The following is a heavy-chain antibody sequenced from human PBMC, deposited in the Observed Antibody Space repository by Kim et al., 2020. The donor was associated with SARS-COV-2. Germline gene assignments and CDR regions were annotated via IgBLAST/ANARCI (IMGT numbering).Heavy chain of an antibody. CDR2: IRSKRYDETT. CDR3: TSGPYYYDSAAYYHDY. V-gene: IGHV3-49*03. D-gene: IGHD3-22*01. Sequence: GGSLRLSCTTSGLNFADYAMSWFRQAPGKGLEWVAFIRSKRYDETTEYAASVKGRFIISRDDSKRIAYLQMNGLTTEDTAVYYCTSGPYYYDSAAYYHDYWGQGTLVTVSS. J-gene: IGHJ4*02. CDR1: GLNFADYA.